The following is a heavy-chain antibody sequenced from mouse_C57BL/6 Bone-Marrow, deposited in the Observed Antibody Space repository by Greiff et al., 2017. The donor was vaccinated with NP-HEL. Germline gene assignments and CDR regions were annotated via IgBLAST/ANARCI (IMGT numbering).Heavy chain of an antibody. J-gene: IGHJ2*01. V-gene: IGHV1-82*01. CDR2: IYPGDGDT. CDR1: GYAFSSSW. CDR3: YYYGSSDYFDY. D-gene: IGHD1-1*01. Sequence: QVQLKHSGPELVKPGASVKISCKASGYAFSSSWMNWVKQRPGKGLEWIGRIYPGDGDTNYNGKFKGKATLTADKSSSTAYMQLSSLTSEDSAVYFCYYYGSSDYFDYWGQGTTLTVSS.